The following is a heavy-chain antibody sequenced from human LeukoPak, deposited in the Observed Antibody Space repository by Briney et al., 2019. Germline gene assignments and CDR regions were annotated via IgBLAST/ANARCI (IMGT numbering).Heavy chain of an antibody. CDR2: IYYSGST. CDR3: ARAISGSYYIVVY. CDR1: GGSISSYY. V-gene: IGHV4-59*01. J-gene: IGHJ4*02. D-gene: IGHD1-26*01. Sequence: SETLSLTCTVSGGSISSYYWSWIRQPPGKGLEWIGYIYYSGSTNYNPSLKSRVTISVDTSKNQFSLKLSSVTAADTAVYYCARAISGSYYIVVYWGQGTLVTVSS.